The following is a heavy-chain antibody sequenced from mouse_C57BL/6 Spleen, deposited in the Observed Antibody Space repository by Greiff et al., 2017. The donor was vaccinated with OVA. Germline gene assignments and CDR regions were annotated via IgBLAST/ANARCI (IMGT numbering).Heavy chain of an antibody. CDR2: INPNNGGT. J-gene: IGHJ3*01. V-gene: IGHV1-26*01. CDR3: ARPDYGNLAWFAY. Sequence: EVQLQQSGPELVKPGASVKISCKASGYTFTDYYMNWVKQSHGKSLEWIGDINPNNGGTSYNQKFKGKATLTVDKSSSTAYMELRSLTSEDSAVYYCARPDYGNLAWFAYWGQGTLVTVSA. D-gene: IGHD2-1*01. CDR1: GYTFTDYY.